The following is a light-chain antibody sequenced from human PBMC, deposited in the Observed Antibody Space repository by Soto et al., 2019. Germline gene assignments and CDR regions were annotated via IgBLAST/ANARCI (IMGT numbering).Light chain of an antibody. J-gene: IGKJ1*01. V-gene: IGKV3-20*01. CDR1: QSISSTH. CDR2: GAS. CDR3: QPYATSPET. Sequence: EIVLTQSPDTLSLSPGERATLSCRASQSISSTHLVWYQQKPGQAPCLLIFGASSRATGIPDRFSGSGSVTDFTLPISGLEPDAFAVYYCQPYATSPETFGQGTKVAIK.